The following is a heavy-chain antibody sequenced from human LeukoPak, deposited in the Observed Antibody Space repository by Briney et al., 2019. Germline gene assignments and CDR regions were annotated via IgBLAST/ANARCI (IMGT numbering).Heavy chain of an antibody. D-gene: IGHD3-22*01. CDR3: ARGGPYYDSSEGYFDY. CDR2: INPRGGST. V-gene: IGHV1-46*01. Sequence: ASVKVSCKASGYIFTSYYVHWVRQAPGQGLEWMGMINPRGGSTTYAQKFQGRVTMTSDTSTSAVYMELTSLRSEDTAVYHCARGGPYYDSSEGYFDYWGQGTLVTVSS. J-gene: IGHJ4*02. CDR1: GYIFTSYY.